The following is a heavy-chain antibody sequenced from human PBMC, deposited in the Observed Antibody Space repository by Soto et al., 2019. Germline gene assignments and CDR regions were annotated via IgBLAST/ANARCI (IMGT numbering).Heavy chain of an antibody. CDR1: GGAISSGGYS. D-gene: IGHD3-16*02. J-gene: IGHJ4*02. V-gene: IGHV4-34*01. Sequence: SETLSLTCAVSGGAISSGGYSWSWIRQPPGKGLEWIGEINHSGSTNYNPSLKSRVTISVDTSKNQFSLKLSSVTAADTAVYYCARGPYDYVWGSYRRLVDDWGQGTLVTVSS. CDR3: ARGPYDYVWGSYRRLVDD. CDR2: INHSGST.